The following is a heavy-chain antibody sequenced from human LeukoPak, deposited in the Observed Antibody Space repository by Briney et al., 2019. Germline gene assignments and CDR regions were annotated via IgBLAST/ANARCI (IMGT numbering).Heavy chain of an antibody. V-gene: IGHV3-7*01. CDR2: IKQDGSEK. CDR1: GFTFSSFS. J-gene: IGHJ6*03. Sequence: GGSLRLSCAASGFTFSSFSMSWVRQAPGMGLVWVANIKQDGSEKNYVGSVKGRFTIARDNAKNSLYLQMNSLRAEDTAVYYCARSSITMVRGVIKSTTSWYHYYNMDVWGKGTTVTVSS. D-gene: IGHD3-10*01. CDR3: ARSSITMVRGVIKSTTSWYHYYNMDV.